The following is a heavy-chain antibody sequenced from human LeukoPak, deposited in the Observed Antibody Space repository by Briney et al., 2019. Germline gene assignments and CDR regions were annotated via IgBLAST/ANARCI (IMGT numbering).Heavy chain of an antibody. J-gene: IGHJ4*02. CDR1: GFTFSNYG. CDR3: ANNCDY. CDR2: IWHDGSKK. Sequence: GGSLRLSCAASGFTFSNYGMHWVRQAPGKGLEWVAVIWHDGSKKYYADSVKGRFTISRDNSNNTLYLQMNSLRAEDTAVYYCANNCDYWGQGTLVTVSS. V-gene: IGHV3-33*06.